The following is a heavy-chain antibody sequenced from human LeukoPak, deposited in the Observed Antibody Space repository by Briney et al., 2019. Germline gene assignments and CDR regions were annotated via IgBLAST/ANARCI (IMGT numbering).Heavy chain of an antibody. V-gene: IGHV4-39*01. CDR3: ARRSAPYYDRSGYPPYYFDY. J-gene: IGHJ4*02. CDR2: IYYGGST. CDR1: GGSISSSSYY. Sequence: SETLSLTCTVSGGSISSSSYYWGWIRQPPGKGLEWIGSIYYGGSTYYNPSLKSRVTISVDTSKNQFSLKLSSVTAADTAVYYCARRSAPYYDRSGYPPYYFDYWGQGTLVTVSS. D-gene: IGHD3-22*01.